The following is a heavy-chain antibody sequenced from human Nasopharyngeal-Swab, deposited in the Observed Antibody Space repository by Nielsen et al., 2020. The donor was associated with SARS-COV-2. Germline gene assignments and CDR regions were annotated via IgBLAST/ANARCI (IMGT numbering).Heavy chain of an antibody. CDR3: ARLSNYDFWSGYYAYMDV. CDR2: MNPNSGNT. D-gene: IGHD3-3*01. Sequence: ASVKVSCKASGYTFTSYDINWVRQATGQGLEWMGWMNPNSGNTGYAQKFQGRVTMTRNTSISTAYMELSSLRSEDTAVYHCARLSNYDFWSGYYAYMDVWGKGTTVTVSS. CDR1: GYTFTSYD. J-gene: IGHJ6*03. V-gene: IGHV1-8*01.